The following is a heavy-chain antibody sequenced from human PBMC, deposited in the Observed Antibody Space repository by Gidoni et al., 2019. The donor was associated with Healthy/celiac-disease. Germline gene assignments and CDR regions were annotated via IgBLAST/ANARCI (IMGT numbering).Heavy chain of an antibody. Sequence: QVQLQQWGAGLLKPSETLSLTCAVYGGSFSGYSWSWIRQPPGKGLEWIGEINHSGSTNYNPSLKSRVTISVDTSKNQFSLKLSSVTAADTAVYYCARGRGGVHYYMDVWGKGTTVTVSS. CDR2: INHSGST. CDR1: GGSFSGYS. V-gene: IGHV4-34*02. D-gene: IGHD2-15*01. J-gene: IGHJ6*03. CDR3: ARGRGGVHYYMDV.